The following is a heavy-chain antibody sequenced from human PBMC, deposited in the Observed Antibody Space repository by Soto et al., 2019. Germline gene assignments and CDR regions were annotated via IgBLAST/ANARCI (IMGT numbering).Heavy chain of an antibody. CDR2: IYNSGNT. CDR1: GGSISSSSYY. J-gene: IGHJ4*02. D-gene: IGHD2-2*01. Sequence: QLQLQESGPELVKPSETLSLTCTVSGGSISSSSYYWGWIRQPPGKRLEWIGSIYNSGNTYYSPSIKSRVTISVDTSKNQFSLKLSSVTAADTAVYYCARNLACSSTSCYASLFDYWGQGTLVTVSS. V-gene: IGHV4-39*01. CDR3: ARNLACSSTSCYASLFDY.